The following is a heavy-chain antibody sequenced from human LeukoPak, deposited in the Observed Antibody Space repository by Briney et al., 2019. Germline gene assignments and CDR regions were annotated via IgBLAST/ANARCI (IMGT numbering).Heavy chain of an antibody. CDR2: ISSSTSYI. Sequence: GGSLRLSCAASGFTFNSYSMNWVRQAPGKGLEWVSSISSSTSYIYYADSVKGRFTISRDNAKNSLFLQMNSLRAEDTAVYYCARGPPHSGYDTLDAFDIWGQGTLVTVSS. CDR1: GFTFNSYS. CDR3: ARGPPHSGYDTLDAFDI. V-gene: IGHV3-21*01. D-gene: IGHD5-12*01. J-gene: IGHJ3*02.